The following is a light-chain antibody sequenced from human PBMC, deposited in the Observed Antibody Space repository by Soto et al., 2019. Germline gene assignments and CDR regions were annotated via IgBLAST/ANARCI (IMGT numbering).Light chain of an antibody. V-gene: IGKV1-9*01. CDR3: QQLNSYPIT. CDR2: AAS. CDR1: QGLSSD. Sequence: DIQLTQSPSFLSASVGDRVTITCRASQGLSSDLAWYQQKPGKAPKLLIYAASTVQSGVPSRFSGSGSGTEFTLTISSLQTEDFATYSCQQLNSYPITFGQGTRLEIK. J-gene: IGKJ5*01.